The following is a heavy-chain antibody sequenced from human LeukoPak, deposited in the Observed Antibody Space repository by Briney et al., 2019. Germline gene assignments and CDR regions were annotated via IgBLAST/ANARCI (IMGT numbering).Heavy chain of an antibody. CDR3: ARVLDNSSSRYQSLKY. CDR1: GFTFSSYE. CDR2: ISSSGSTI. V-gene: IGHV3-48*03. Sequence: PGGSLRLSCAASGFTFSSYEMNWVRQAPGKGLGWVSYISSSGSTIYYADSVKGRFTISRDNAKNSLYLQMDSLRAEDTAVYYCARVLDNSSSRYQSLKYWGQGTLVTVSS. J-gene: IGHJ4*02. D-gene: IGHD2/OR15-2a*01.